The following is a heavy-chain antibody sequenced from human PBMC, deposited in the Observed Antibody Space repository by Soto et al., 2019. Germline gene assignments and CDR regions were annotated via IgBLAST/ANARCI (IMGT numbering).Heavy chain of an antibody. Sequence: EVQLVESGGGSVKPGGSLRLSCAASGFTFSNAWMSWVRQAPGKGLEWVGRIKTKTDGGTTDYAAPVKGRFTISRDDSKNTLYLQMNSLKTEDTAVYYCTTGVTSRGMDVWGQGTTVTVSS. CDR3: TTGVTSRGMDV. D-gene: IGHD2-21*02. J-gene: IGHJ6*02. V-gene: IGHV3-15*01. CDR2: IKTKTDGGTT. CDR1: GFTFSNAW.